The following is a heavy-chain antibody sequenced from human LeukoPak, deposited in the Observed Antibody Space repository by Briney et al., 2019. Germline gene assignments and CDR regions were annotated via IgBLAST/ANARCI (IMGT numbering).Heavy chain of an antibody. CDR2: ISGSGGST. CDR3: AVLDSGGYYHY. D-gene: IGHD3-22*01. J-gene: IGHJ4*02. V-gene: IGHV3-23*01. Sequence: GGSLRLSCAASGFTFSSYAMSWVRQAPGKGLEWVSAISGSGGSTYYADSVKGRFTISRDNSKNTLYLQMNSLRAEDTAVYYCAVLDSGGYYHYLGQGTLVTVSS. CDR1: GFTFSSYA.